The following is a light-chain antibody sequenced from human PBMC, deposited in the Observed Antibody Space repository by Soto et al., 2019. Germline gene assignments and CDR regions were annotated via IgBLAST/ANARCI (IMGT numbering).Light chain of an antibody. CDR1: QSVTDNY. CDR2: GAS. J-gene: IGKJ1*01. V-gene: IGKV3-20*01. Sequence: EIVLPQSHATLSLSPGARATLSRRGSQSVTDNYLAWYQQKPGQATRLVISGASSRTSGIPDRFSASGSGTDFTLTISRLEPEEFAVYYCQKYSRAPLTFGQGTKVDIK. CDR3: QKYSRAPLT.